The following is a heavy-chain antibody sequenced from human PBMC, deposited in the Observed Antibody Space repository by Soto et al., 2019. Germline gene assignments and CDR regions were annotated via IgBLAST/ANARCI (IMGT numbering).Heavy chain of an antibody. J-gene: IGHJ3*02. D-gene: IGHD2-21*02. V-gene: IGHV4-59*13. CDR2: IYHTGST. Sequence: SETLSLTCAVSGASISVYYWSWLRQPPGKGLEWIGHIYHTGSTNYNPSLKSRLAMSLDTSSNQFSLILTSVTAADTAVYYCARHRYRTQSNGVLTPFESFDMWGQGTLVT. CDR3: ARHRYRTQSNGVLTPFESFDM. CDR1: GASISVYY.